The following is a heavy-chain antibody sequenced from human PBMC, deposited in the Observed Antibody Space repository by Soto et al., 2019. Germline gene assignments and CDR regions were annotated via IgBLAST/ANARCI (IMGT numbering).Heavy chain of an antibody. CDR3: ARWNTGPTYYYYGMDV. CDR2: INAGNGNT. Sequence: ASVKVSCKASGGTSSSYAISWVRQAPGQRLEWMGWINAGNGNTKYSQKFQGRVTITRDTSASTAYMELSSLRSEDTAVYYCARWNTGPTYYYYGMDVWGQGTTVTVSS. D-gene: IGHD5-18*01. V-gene: IGHV1-3*01. J-gene: IGHJ6*02. CDR1: GGTSSSYA.